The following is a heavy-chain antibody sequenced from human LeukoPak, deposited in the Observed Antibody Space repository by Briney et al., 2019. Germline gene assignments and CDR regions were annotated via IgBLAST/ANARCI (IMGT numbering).Heavy chain of an antibody. CDR2: INHSGST. CDR1: GGSFSGYY. V-gene: IGHV4-34*01. J-gene: IGHJ4*02. CDR3: ARWRKWEPIDY. D-gene: IGHD1-26*01. Sequence: PSETLSLTCAVYGGSFSGYYWSWIRQPPGKGLEWIGEINHSGSTNYNPSLKSRVTISVDTSKNQFSLKLSSVTAADTAVYYCARWRKWEPIDYWGQGTLVTVSS.